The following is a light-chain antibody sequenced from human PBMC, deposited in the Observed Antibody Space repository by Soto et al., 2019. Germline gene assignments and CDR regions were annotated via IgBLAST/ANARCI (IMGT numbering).Light chain of an antibody. CDR3: QQRANWPPT. J-gene: IGKJ4*01. Sequence: EIVATQSQATLSLAPGERANLACRASQSVINYLAWYQQKPGQAPRLLIYDTSNRATGIPARFSGSGSGTDFTLIISSLEPEDFAVYYCQQRANWPPTFGGGTKVDIK. CDR2: DTS. CDR1: QSVINY. V-gene: IGKV3-11*01.